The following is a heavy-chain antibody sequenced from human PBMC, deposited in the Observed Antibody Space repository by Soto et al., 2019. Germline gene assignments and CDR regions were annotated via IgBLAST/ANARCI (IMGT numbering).Heavy chain of an antibody. CDR1: GGSISSGGYY. V-gene: IGHV4-31*03. D-gene: IGHD3-10*01. CDR3: AREIRYYYGSGRLDYGMDV. J-gene: IGHJ6*02. Sequence: SQTLSLTCTVSGGSISSGGYYWSWIRQHPGKGLEWIGYIYYSGSTYYNPSLKSRVTISVDTSKNQFSLKLSSVTAADTAVYYCAREIRYYYGSGRLDYGMDVWGQGTTVTVSS. CDR2: IYYSGST.